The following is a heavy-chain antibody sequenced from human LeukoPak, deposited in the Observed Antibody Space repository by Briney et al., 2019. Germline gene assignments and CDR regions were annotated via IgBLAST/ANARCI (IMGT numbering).Heavy chain of an antibody. Sequence: SVKVSCKASGGTFSSYAISWVRQAPGQGLEWMGGIIPIFGTANYAQKFQGRVTITTDGSTSTAYMELSSLRSEDTAVYYCATHIPVSRLPAADEYYYYMDVWGKGTTVTVSS. CDR2: IIPIFGTA. D-gene: IGHD2-2*01. V-gene: IGHV1-69*05. J-gene: IGHJ6*03. CDR3: ATHIPVSRLPAADEYYYYMDV. CDR1: GGTFSSYA.